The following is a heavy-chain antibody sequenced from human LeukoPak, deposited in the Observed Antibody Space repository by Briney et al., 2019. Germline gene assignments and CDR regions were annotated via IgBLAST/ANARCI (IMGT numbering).Heavy chain of an antibody. CDR1: GGSISSYY. J-gene: IGHJ2*01. CDR3: ARDSLGYWYFDL. V-gene: IGHV4-59*01. Sequence: PSETLSLTCTVSGGSISSYYWSWIRQPPGKGLEWIGYIYYSGSTNYNPSLKSRVTISVDTSKNQFSLKLSSVTAADTAVYYCARDSLGYWYFDLWGRGTLVTVSS. CDR2: IYYSGST.